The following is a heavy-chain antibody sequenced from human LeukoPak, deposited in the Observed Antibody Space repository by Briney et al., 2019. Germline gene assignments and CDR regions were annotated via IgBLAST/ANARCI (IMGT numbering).Heavy chain of an antibody. CDR1: GGSVSSGNYY. D-gene: IGHD3-22*01. Sequence: SETLSLTCAVSGGSVSSGNYYWSWIRQPPGKGLEWIGYIHYSGSTNYNPSLKSRVTISVDTSKNKFSLKLSSVTAADTAVYYCARGGLSNGYYSAFDYWGQGTLVPVSS. J-gene: IGHJ4*02. CDR2: IHYSGST. V-gene: IGHV4-61*01. CDR3: ARGGLSNGYYSAFDY.